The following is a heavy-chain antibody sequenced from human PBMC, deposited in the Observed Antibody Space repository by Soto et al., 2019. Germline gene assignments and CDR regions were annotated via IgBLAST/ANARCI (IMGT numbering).Heavy chain of an antibody. CDR3: AGSAGNWFDP. D-gene: IGHD1-26*01. Sequence: QVQLQESGPGLVKPSQTLSLTCTVSGGSISTGGYYWSWIRQHPGKGREWIGYIYNIGSPDYNPSPKXXLXIXLDTSKNQFSRKLTSVTAADTAVYYCAGSAGNWFDPWGQGTLVTVSS. J-gene: IGHJ5*02. CDR1: GGSISTGGYY. CDR2: IYNIGSP. V-gene: IGHV4-31*01.